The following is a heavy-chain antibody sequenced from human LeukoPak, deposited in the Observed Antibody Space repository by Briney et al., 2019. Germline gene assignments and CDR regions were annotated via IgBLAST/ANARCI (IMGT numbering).Heavy chain of an antibody. CDR1: GYTFTDYD. V-gene: IGHV1-8*03. Sequence: GASVKVSCRASGYTFTDYDINWVRQATGQGLEWMGYMNPNSGHTGYAQKFQGRVTITSDTSISTAYMELSNLRSEDTALYYCARLLRREDYWGQGTLVTVSS. CDR2: MNPNSGHT. J-gene: IGHJ4*02. CDR3: ARLLRREDY.